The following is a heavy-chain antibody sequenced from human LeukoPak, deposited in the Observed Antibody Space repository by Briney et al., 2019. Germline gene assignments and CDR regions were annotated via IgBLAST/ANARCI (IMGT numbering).Heavy chain of an antibody. CDR2: INPKSGGT. CDR1: GYTFTGYY. V-gene: IGHV1-2*02. CDR3: ARDSGFCSGGSCWYFDY. D-gene: IGHD2-15*01. Sequence: ASVKVSCKASGYTFTGYYMHWVRQAPGQGLEWMGWINPKSGGTNYAQKFQGRVTMTRDTSITTAYMELSRLRSDDTAVYYCARDSGFCSGGSCWYFDYWGQGTLVTVSS. J-gene: IGHJ4*02.